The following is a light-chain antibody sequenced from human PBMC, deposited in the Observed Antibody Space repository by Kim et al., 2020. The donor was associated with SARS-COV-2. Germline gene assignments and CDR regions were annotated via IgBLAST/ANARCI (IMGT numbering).Light chain of an antibody. CDR1: QSVRRY. Sequence: SLSTREQAALSCRTSQSVRRYLAWYQQRPGQAPRLLIHEASNRATGIPARFSGSGSGTDFTLTISSLAPEDSAVYYCQQRYKWPDTFGQGTKLEI. CDR3: QQRYKWPDT. J-gene: IGKJ2*01. CDR2: EAS. V-gene: IGKV3-11*01.